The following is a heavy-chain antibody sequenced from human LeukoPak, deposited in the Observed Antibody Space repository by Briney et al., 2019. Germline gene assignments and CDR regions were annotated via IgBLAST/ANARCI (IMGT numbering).Heavy chain of an antibody. CDR2: FDPGSGEI. Sequence: GASVKVSCKVYGYSSTELSTHWVRQAPGKGLEWMGGFDPGSGEIIYEQKFQDRVTMTEDTSTDTAYMELSSLRSEDTALYYCATGTHYDLLPFWGQGTLVTVSS. CDR3: ATGTHYDLLPF. CDR1: GYSSTELS. J-gene: IGHJ4*02. V-gene: IGHV1-24*01. D-gene: IGHD3-9*01.